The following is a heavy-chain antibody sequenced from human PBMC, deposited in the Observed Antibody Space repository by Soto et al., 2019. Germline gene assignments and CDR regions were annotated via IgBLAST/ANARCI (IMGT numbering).Heavy chain of an antibody. J-gene: IGHJ4*02. V-gene: IGHV3-23*01. CDR2: IRNGGGST. CDR3: GKYYCGTTPCSGAY. D-gene: IGHD2-2*01. CDR1: GLPFSSHT. Sequence: GGSLRLSCAASGLPFSSHTMRWIRQAPGRGLEWVSSIRNGGGSTSYADSVKGRFRISRDDSKNTLYLQMDSLRAEDTAVYYCGKYYCGTTPCSGAYWGQGSPVTVSS.